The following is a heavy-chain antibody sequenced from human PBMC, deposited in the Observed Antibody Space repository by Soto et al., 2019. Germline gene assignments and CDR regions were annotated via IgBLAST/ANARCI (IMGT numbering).Heavy chain of an antibody. CDR2: IWYDGSNK. CDR3: ARDRSVDDYIWGSYLDY. Sequence: GGSLRLSCAASGFTFSSYGMHWVRQAPGKGLEWVAVIWYDGSNKYYADSVKGRFTISRDNSKNTLYLQMNSLRAEDTAVYYCARDRSVDDYIWGSYLDYWGQGTLVTVSS. CDR1: GFTFSSYG. V-gene: IGHV3-33*01. J-gene: IGHJ4*02. D-gene: IGHD3-16*02.